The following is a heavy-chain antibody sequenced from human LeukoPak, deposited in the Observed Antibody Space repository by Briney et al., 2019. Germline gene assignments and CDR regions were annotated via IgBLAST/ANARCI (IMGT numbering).Heavy chain of an antibody. CDR1: GGSISSSSYY. J-gene: IGHJ3*02. D-gene: IGHD3-22*01. CDR3: ASLTTADAFDI. CDR2: IYYSVST. Sequence: SETLSLTCTVSGGSISSSSYYWGWIRQPPGKGLEWIGSIYYSVSTYDNPSLKSRVTISVDTSKNQFSLKLSSVTAADTAVFYCASLTTADAFDIWGQGTMVTVSS. V-gene: IGHV4-39*07.